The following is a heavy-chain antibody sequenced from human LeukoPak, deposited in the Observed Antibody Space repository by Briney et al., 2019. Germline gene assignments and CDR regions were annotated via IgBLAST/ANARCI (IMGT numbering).Heavy chain of an antibody. CDR3: ARERVDTAMALDY. D-gene: IGHD5-18*01. J-gene: IGHJ4*02. CDR2: IWYDGSNK. V-gene: IGHV3-33*01. Sequence: PGRSLRLSCAASGFTFSSYGMHWVRQAPAKGLEWVAVIWYDGSNKYYADSVKGRYTISRDNSKNTLYLQMNSLRAEDTAVYYCARERVDTAMALDYWGQGTLVTVSS. CDR1: GFTFSSYG.